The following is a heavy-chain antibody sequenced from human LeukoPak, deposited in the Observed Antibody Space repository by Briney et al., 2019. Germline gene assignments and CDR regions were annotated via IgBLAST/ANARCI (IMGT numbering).Heavy chain of an antibody. CDR1: GYRFTNYW. D-gene: IGHD1-26*01. J-gene: IGHJ4*02. V-gene: IGHV5-51*01. CDR2: IYPGDSDT. Sequence: GESLNISCKASGYRFTNYWIGWVRQMAGKGLEWMGSIYPGDSDTRYSPSFQGQVTISADKSISTAYLQWSSLKASDTAMYYCAVKPGYTGSWGTFDSWGQGTLVTVSS. CDR3: AVKPGYTGSWGTFDS.